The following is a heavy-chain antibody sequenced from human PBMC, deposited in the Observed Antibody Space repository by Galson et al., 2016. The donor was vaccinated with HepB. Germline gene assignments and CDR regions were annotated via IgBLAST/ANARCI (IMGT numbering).Heavy chain of an antibody. CDR3: AREVAVHIWYFDL. V-gene: IGHV3-23*01. CDR2: ISRSGDSR. J-gene: IGHJ2*01. D-gene: IGHD6-19*01. CDR1: GFTFNNYG. Sequence: SLRLSCAASGFTFNNYGMTWVRQAPGKGLEVVSSISRSGDSRDYADCVKGRFTISRDNSKNTVYLQMNSLRAEDTAVYYCAREVAVHIWYFDLWGRGTLVTVSS.